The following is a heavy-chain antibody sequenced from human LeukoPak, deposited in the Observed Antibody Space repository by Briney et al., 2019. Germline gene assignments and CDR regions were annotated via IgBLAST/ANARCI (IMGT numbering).Heavy chain of an antibody. V-gene: IGHV3-43D*03. Sequence: GGSLRLSCAASGFTFDDYALHWVRLAPGKGLEWVSLISWDGTNTYYADSVKGRFTISRDNSESSLYLQMNSLRAEDTALYYRAKGISYGYYYYSMDVWGRGTTVTASS. J-gene: IGHJ6*02. CDR3: AKGISYGYYYYSMDV. CDR2: ISWDGTNT. CDR1: GFTFDDYA. D-gene: IGHD5-18*01.